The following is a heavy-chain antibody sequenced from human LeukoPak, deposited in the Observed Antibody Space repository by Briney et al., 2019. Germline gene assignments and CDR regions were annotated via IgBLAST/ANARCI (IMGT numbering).Heavy chain of an antibody. J-gene: IGHJ4*02. CDR1: GFTFSDYY. CDR2: INTDGSSA. D-gene: IGHD3-16*01. CDR3: SRGFWGWEVDY. Sequence: GGSLRLSCAASGFTFSDYYMSWVRQAPGKELVCLSRINTDGSSADYADSVKGRFTIPRDNAKNTLYLQMNSLRAEDTAIYYCSRGFWGWEVDYWGQGTLVTVSS. V-gene: IGHV3-74*01.